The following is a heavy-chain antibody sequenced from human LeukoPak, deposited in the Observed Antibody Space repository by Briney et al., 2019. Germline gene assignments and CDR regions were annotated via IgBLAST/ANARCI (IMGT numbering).Heavy chain of an antibody. V-gene: IGHV1-69*05. CDR3: ARGAFSGSWTVFMDV. D-gene: IGHD6-13*01. J-gene: IGHJ6*03. Sequence: SVKVSCKASGGTFSSYAISWVRQAPGQGLEWMGGIIPIFGTANYAQKFQGRVTITTDESTSTAYMELSSLRSEDTAVYYCARGAFSGSWTVFMDVWGKGTTVTVSS. CDR2: IIPIFGTA. CDR1: GGTFSSYA.